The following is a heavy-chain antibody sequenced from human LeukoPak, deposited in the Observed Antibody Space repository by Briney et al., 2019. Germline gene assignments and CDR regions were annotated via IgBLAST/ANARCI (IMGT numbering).Heavy chain of an antibody. V-gene: IGHV3-23*01. Sequence: GGSLRLSCAASGFTFGNYAMTWVRQAPGKGLEWVSIISGSHSSTFYADSVKGRFTISRDNSKNTLYLQLNSLRAEDTAVYYCAKPWRPYSNSWGAFDIWGQGTMVTVSS. CDR1: GFTFGNYA. D-gene: IGHD6-13*01. CDR3: AKPWRPYSNSWGAFDI. J-gene: IGHJ3*02. CDR2: ISGSHSST.